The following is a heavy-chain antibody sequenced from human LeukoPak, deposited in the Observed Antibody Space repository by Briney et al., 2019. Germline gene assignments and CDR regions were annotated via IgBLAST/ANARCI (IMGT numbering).Heavy chain of an antibody. Sequence: GGSLRLSCAASGFTFSSYWMHWVRQAPGKGLVWVSCIKSDGSSTIYADSVKGRFTISRDNAKNTLYLQMNSLRAEDTAVYYCARGKIGSGSFSIHFDPWGQGTLVTVSS. J-gene: IGHJ5*02. CDR3: ARGKIGSGSFSIHFDP. V-gene: IGHV3-74*01. D-gene: IGHD3-10*01. CDR1: GFTFSSYW. CDR2: IKSDGSST.